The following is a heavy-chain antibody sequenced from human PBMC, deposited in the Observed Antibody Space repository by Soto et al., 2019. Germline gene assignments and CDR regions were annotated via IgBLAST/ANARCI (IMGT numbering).Heavy chain of an antibody. D-gene: IGHD5-12*01. Sequence: GGSLRLSCAASGLTFTSYEMHWVRQAPGKGLEWVSIISYDGGNKYYADSVKGRFTMSRDNSRNTLDLQMDSLRAEDTAVYYCARSDVDIVATERWGQGTLVTVSS. CDR3: ARSDVDIVATER. J-gene: IGHJ4*02. CDR2: ISYDGGNK. CDR1: GLTFTSYE. V-gene: IGHV3-30-3*01.